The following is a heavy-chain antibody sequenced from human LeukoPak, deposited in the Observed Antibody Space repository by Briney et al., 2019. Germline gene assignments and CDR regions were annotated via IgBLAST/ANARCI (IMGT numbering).Heavy chain of an antibody. Sequence: PSETLSLTCTVSDDSITIYYWSWIRQPPGKGLEWIGYIDHTGSTNYNPSLKSRVTISVDTSKNQFSLKLSSVTAADTAVYYCARAAYGAHFDYWGQGTLVTVSS. V-gene: IGHV4-59*01. J-gene: IGHJ4*02. CDR1: DDSITIYY. CDR2: IDHTGST. D-gene: IGHD4-17*01. CDR3: ARAAYGAHFDY.